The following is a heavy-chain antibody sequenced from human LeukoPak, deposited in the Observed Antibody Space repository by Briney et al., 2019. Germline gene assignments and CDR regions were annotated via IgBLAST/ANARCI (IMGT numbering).Heavy chain of an antibody. CDR2: ISGSGGST. CDR1: GFTSSSYT. V-gene: IGHV3-23*01. CDR3: AKERYSSSWYEYFQH. Sequence: GGSLRLSCAAPGFTSSSYTMNWVRQAPGKGLEWVSAISGSGGSTYYADSVKGRFTISRDNSKNTLYLQMNSLRAEDTAVYYCAKERYSSSWYEYFQHWGQGTLVTVSS. D-gene: IGHD6-13*01. J-gene: IGHJ1*01.